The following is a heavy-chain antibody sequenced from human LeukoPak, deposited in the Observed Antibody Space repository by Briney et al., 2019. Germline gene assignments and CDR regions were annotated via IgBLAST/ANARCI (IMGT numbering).Heavy chain of an antibody. CDR1: GGSITSASYY. Sequence: PSETLSLTCTLSGGSITSASYYWSWIRQHPGKGLESIGNINYSGRTNSNPSLKSRSTISVDMSRKHFFLALSSVTAADTAVYYCARAVHYSGTFDQCAGGWYYFDFWGQGTLVTVSS. J-gene: IGHJ4*02. V-gene: IGHV4-61*03. CDR3: ARAVHYSGTFDQCAGGWYYFDF. CDR2: INYSGRT. D-gene: IGHD3-10*01.